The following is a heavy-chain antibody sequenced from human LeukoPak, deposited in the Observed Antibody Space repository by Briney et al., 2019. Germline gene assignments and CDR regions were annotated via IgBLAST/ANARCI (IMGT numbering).Heavy chain of an antibody. CDR2: IYTSGST. J-gene: IGHJ5*02. D-gene: IGHD6-13*01. CDR3: ARRSPSSWSLNWFDP. Sequence: SETLSLTCTVSGGSISSGSYYWSWIRQPAGKGLEWIGRIYTSGSTNYNPSLKSRVTISVDTSKNQFSLKLSSVTAADTAVYYCARRSPSSWSLNWFDPWGQGTLVTVSS. CDR1: GGSISSGSYY. V-gene: IGHV4-61*02.